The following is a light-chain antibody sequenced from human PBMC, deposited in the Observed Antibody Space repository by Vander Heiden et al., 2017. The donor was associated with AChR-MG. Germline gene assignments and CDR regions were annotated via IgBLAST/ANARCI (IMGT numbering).Light chain of an antibody. CDR3: QQDYGIQT. V-gene: IGKV4-1*01. CDR2: WAS. Sequence: DIVMTQSPDSLSVSLGERATINCRSSRSVLSTSNYKNYLAWYQQRPGQSPKLLIYWASTRESGVPDRFSGSGSETDFTLTISSLQAEDVAIYYCQQDYGIQTFGQGTRVEIK. CDR1: RSVLSTSNYKNY. J-gene: IGKJ1*01.